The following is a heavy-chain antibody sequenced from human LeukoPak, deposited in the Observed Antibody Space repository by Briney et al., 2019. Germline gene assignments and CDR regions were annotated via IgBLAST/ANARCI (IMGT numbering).Heavy chain of an antibody. CDR2: MNPNSGNT. J-gene: IGHJ4*02. CDR1: GYTFTNYD. V-gene: IGHV1-8*03. Sequence: ASVKASCKASGYTFTNYDINWVRQATGQGLEWMGWMNPNSGNTGYAQKFQGRVTITRNTSISTAYMELSSLRSEDTAVYYCARGRPRRYGWVGPGIDFDYWGQGTLVTVSS. CDR3: ARGRPRRYGWVGPGIDFDY. D-gene: IGHD3-16*01.